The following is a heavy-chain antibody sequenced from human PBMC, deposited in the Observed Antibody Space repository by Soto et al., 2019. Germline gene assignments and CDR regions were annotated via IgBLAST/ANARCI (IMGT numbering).Heavy chain of an antibody. J-gene: IGHJ5*02. V-gene: IGHV4-34*01. CDR3: ARGGYGSELNWFDP. D-gene: IGHD3-10*01. CDR2: INHSGST. CDR1: GGSFIGYF. Sequence: PSETLSLTCAVYGGSFIGYFWSWIRQPPIKGLDWIGEINHSGSTNYNPSLKSRVTISVDTSKNQFSLKLSSVTAADTAVYYCARGGYGSELNWFDPWGQGTLVTVSS.